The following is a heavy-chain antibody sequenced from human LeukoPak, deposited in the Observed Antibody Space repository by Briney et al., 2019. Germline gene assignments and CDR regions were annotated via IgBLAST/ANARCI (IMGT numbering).Heavy chain of an antibody. Sequence: ASEKLSCKASGYTFTSYDINWVRQATGQGLEGMVWVNPNSGNTGYAQKFQGRVTITRNTSISTAYMELSSLRSEDTAVYYCARAPYYYDKGLDYWGQGTLVTVFS. CDR3: ARAPYYYDKGLDY. D-gene: IGHD3-22*01. V-gene: IGHV1-8*03. CDR1: GYTFTSYD. J-gene: IGHJ4*02. CDR2: VNPNSGNT.